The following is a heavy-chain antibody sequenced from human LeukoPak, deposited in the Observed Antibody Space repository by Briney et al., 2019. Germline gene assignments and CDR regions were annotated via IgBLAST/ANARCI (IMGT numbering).Heavy chain of an antibody. J-gene: IGHJ4*02. CDR3: ARSNAYGDLTAIDY. CDR2: IKHSGST. Sequence: PSETLSLTCAVYGGSFSGYYWSWIRQPPGKGLEWIGEIKHSGSTNYNPSLKSRVTISVDTSKNQFSLKLSSVTAADAAVYYCARSNAYGDLTAIDYWGQGTLVTVSS. V-gene: IGHV4-34*01. CDR1: GGSFSGYY. D-gene: IGHD4-17*01.